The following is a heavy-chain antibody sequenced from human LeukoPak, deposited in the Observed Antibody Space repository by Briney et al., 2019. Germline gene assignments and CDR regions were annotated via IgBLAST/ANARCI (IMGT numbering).Heavy chain of an antibody. J-gene: IGHJ5*02. CDR1: GFTFSSYE. Sequence: GGSLRLSCAASGFTFSSYEMNWVRQAPGKGLEWVAVISYDGSNKYYADSVKGRFTSSRDNSKNTLYLQMNSLRAEDTAVYYCAKGGSGILWPHAWGQGTLVTVSS. D-gene: IGHD2-21*01. CDR3: AKGGSGILWPHA. CDR2: ISYDGSNK. V-gene: IGHV3-30*18.